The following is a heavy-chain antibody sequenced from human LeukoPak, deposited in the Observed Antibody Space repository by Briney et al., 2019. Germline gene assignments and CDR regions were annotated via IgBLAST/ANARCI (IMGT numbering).Heavy chain of an antibody. CDR1: RFTFRRYV. V-gene: IGHV3-23*01. J-gene: IGHJ4*02. CDR3: AKDRMVRGLIPYYFEY. CDR2: ISGSDEST. Sequence: PGGSLTLSCPASRFTFRRYVMNWVRPAPGKGLEWVSGISGSDESTHYADSVKGRFTISRDNSKNTLYLQMNSLRAEDTAVYYCAKDRMVRGLIPYYFEYWGQGTPVTVSS. D-gene: IGHD3-10*01.